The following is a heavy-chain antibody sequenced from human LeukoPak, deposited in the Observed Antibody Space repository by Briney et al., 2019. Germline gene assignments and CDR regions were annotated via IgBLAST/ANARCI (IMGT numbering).Heavy chain of an antibody. Sequence: PGGSLRLSCAASGFTFSSYSMNWVRQAPGKGLEWVSSISSSSSYIYYADSVKVRFTISRDNAKNSLYLQMNSLRAEDTAVYYCTPMVQGVIPSGWGQGTLVTVSS. J-gene: IGHJ4*02. V-gene: IGHV3-21*01. D-gene: IGHD3-10*01. CDR1: GFTFSSYS. CDR3: TPMVQGVIPSG. CDR2: ISSSSSYI.